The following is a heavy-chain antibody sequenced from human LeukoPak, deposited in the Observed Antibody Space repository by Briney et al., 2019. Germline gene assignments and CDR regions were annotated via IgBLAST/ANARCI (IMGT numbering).Heavy chain of an antibody. J-gene: IGHJ5*02. Sequence: GGSLRPSCAASGFTFSSYGMHWVRQAPGKGLEWVSVIYSGGSTYYADSVKGRFTISRDNSKNTLYLQMNSLRAEDTAVYYCARYGAAGSWFDPWGQGTLVTVSS. D-gene: IGHD4/OR15-4a*01. V-gene: IGHV3-53*01. CDR1: GFTFSSYG. CDR3: ARYGAAGSWFDP. CDR2: IYSGGST.